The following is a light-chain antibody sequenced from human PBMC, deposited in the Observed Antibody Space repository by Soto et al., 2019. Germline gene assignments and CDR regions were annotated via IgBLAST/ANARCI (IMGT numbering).Light chain of an antibody. CDR3: SSYASTSTAV. CDR1: SSDVGAYNY. CDR2: EVN. J-gene: IGLJ1*01. V-gene: IGLV2-14*01. Sequence: QSALTQPRSVSASPGQSITISCTGTSSDVGAYNYVSWYQQHPGKAPKLMIYEVNYRPSGVSNRFSGSKSGITASLTISGLQAEDEADYYCSSYASTSTAVFGSGTKVTVL.